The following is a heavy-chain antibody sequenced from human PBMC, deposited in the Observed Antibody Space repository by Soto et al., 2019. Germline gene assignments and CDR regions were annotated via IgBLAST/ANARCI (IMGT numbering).Heavy chain of an antibody. J-gene: IGHJ6*02. Sequence: GGSLRLSCAASGFTFSSYGMHWVRQAPGKGLEWVAVISYDGSNKYYADSVKGRFTISRDNSKNTLYLQMNSLRAEDTAVYYCAKGSYLLYYYGMDVWGQGTTVTVSS. CDR3: AKGSYLLYYYGMDV. CDR1: GFTFSSYG. CDR2: ISYDGSNK. V-gene: IGHV3-30*18. D-gene: IGHD1-26*01.